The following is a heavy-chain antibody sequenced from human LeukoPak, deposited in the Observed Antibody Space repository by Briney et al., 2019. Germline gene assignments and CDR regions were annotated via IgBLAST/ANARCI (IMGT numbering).Heavy chain of an antibody. D-gene: IGHD2-15*01. CDR1: GFTVSSNY. Sequence: SGGSLRLSCAASGFTVSSNYMSWVRQAPGKGLEWVSVIYSGGSTYYADSVKGRITISRDNSKNTLYLQMNSLRAEDTAVYYCAREACSGGSCYLDGMDVWGQGTTVTVSS. CDR2: IYSGGST. V-gene: IGHV3-66*01. J-gene: IGHJ6*02. CDR3: AREACSGGSCYLDGMDV.